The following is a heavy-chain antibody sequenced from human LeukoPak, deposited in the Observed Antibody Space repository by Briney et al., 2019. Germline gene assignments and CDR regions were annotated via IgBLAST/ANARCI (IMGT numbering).Heavy chain of an antibody. J-gene: IGHJ4*02. V-gene: IGHV4-34*01. Sequence: PSETLSLTCAVLAGSFSGYHWTCIRQPPVMGLDWNGEINHSGSSLSNPSAKSRGTISADTAKNKFSLKLTPVPGSDTALYYCSSPRYPLGPAALDYWGRGTLVTVTS. CDR2: INHSGSS. D-gene: IGHD2-2*01. CDR1: AGSFSGYH. CDR3: SSPRYPLGPAALDY.